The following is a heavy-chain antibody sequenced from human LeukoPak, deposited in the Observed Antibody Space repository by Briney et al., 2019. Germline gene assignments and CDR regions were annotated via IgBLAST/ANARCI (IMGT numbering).Heavy chain of an antibody. V-gene: IGHV4-34*01. CDR1: GGSFSGYY. J-gene: IGHJ4*02. D-gene: IGHD5-18*01. Sequence: PSESLSLTCAVYGGSFSGYYWSWIRQPPGKGLEWIGEINHSGSTNYNPSLKSRVTISVDTSKNQFSLKLSSVTAADTAVYYCARGAQLWDHWGQGTLVTVSS. CDR2: INHSGST. CDR3: ARGAQLWDH.